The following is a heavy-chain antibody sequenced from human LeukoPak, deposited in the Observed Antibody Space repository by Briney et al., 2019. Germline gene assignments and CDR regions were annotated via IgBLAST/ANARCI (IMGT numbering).Heavy chain of an antibody. Sequence: PSETLSLTCTVSGGSISSGGYYWRWIRQHPGKGLEWIGYIYYSGSTYYNPSLKSRVTISVDTSKNQFSLKLSSVTAADTAVYYCAGVWGSYGDAFDIGGKGKRVTVSS. CDR1: GGSISSGGYY. V-gene: IGHV4-31*03. CDR2: IYYSGST. CDR3: AGVWGSYGDAFDI. D-gene: IGHD3-16*01. J-gene: IGHJ3*02.